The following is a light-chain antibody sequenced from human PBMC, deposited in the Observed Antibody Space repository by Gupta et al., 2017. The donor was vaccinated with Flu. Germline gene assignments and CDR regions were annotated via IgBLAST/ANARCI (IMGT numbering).Light chain of an antibody. CDR1: QSLRSTS. V-gene: IGKV3-20*01. Sequence: ELVLTQSPVTLSLSPGERVTLSCRASQSLRSTSLAWYQKKRGQAPRLLISGAFNRATGIPDRFSGSGSETDFTLTISSLEPEDFAMYYCQNLDNANPVTLGGGTKVEIK. J-gene: IGKJ4*01. CDR2: GAF. CDR3: QNLDNANPVT.